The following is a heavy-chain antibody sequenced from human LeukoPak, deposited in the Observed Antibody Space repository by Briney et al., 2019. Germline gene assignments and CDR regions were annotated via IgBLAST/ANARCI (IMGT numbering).Heavy chain of an antibody. CDR2: IRDDGSNK. V-gene: IGHV3-30*02. J-gene: IGHJ4*02. Sequence: GGSLRLSCAASGFTFSSSGMHWVRQAPGRGLEWMTFIRDDGSNKYYADSVKGRFTISRDNSKNTLYLQMNSLRPEDTAVYYCAKRDDYTMYGLDYWGQGALVTVSS. D-gene: IGHD3-10*02. CDR1: GFTFSSSG. CDR3: AKRDDYTMYGLDY.